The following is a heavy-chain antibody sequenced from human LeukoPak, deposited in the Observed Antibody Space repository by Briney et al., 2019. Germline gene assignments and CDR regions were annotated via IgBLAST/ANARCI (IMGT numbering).Heavy chain of an antibody. CDR2: INPNSGST. CDR3: ARGVWVGEFLPLYYYMDV. CDR1: GYTFTGYY. V-gene: IGHV1-2*02. Sequence: ASVKVSCKASGYTFTGYYIHWVRQAPGQGLEWMGWINPNSGSTNYAQKFQGRVTMTRDKSISTAYMELSSLRSDDTAVYYCARGVWVGEFLPLYYYMDVSGKGTTVTVSS. J-gene: IGHJ6*03. D-gene: IGHD3-10*01.